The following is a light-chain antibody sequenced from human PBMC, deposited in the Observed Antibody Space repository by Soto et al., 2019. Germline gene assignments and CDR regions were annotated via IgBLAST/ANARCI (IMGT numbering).Light chain of an antibody. CDR2: SNN. J-gene: IGLJ3*02. V-gene: IGLV1-44*01. CDR3: AAWDDSLNGRV. Sequence: QSVLTQPPSASGTPGQRVTISCSGSSSNIGGNTVNWYQLLPGTAPKLLIYSNNQRPSGVPDRFSGSKSGTSASLAITGLQSEDEADCYCAAWDDSLNGRVFGGGTKLTVL. CDR1: SSNIGGNT.